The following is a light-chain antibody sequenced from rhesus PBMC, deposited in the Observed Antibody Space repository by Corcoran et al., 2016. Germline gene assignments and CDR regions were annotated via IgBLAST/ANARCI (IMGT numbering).Light chain of an antibody. CDR1: QGISSY. J-gene: IGKJ1*01. V-gene: IGKV1-38*01. CDR3: QQRNSYPPT. Sequence: DIQLTQSPSSLSASVGDRVTITCRASQGISSYLAWSQQQSGKAPKLLINDASNLKSGVPSRFSGSGSGTEFTLTLSSLQPEDFATYYCQQRNSYPPTFGQGTKVEIK. CDR2: DAS.